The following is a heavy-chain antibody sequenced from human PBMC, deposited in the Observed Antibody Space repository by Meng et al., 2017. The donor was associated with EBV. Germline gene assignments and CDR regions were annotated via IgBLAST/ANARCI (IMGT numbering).Heavy chain of an antibody. D-gene: IGHD3-10*01. CDR3: ASESGRGYTPDY. Sequence: QAWLVGAAAEVKKPGSPVKVSCKTSGGPFRYYAISWVRQAPGQGLEWLGGFLPRLGAPNYAQKFHGRVKITADESTSTHYMDLSSLRSEDTAIYYCASESGRGYTPDYWGQGTLVTVSS. V-gene: IGHV1-69*01. CDR2: FLPRLGAP. CDR1: GGPFRYYA. J-gene: IGHJ4*02.